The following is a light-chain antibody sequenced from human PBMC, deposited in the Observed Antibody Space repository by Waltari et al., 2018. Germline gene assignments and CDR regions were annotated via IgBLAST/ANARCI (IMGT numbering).Light chain of an antibody. V-gene: IGLV2-23*02. J-gene: IGLJ1*01. CDR3: CSYAGSTTSSVV. Sequence: QSALTQPASVSGSPGQSITISCTGSSSDVGGYSLVSWYQQHPGKAPKLMIYAVTNRPAGVSQRFSGSKSGNTASLTISGLQTEDEADYYCCSYAGSTTSSVVFGTGTKVIVL. CDR2: AVT. CDR1: SSDVGGYSL.